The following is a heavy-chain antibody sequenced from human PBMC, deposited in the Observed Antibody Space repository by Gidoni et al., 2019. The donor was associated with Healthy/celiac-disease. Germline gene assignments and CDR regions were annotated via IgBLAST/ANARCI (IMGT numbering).Heavy chain of an antibody. CDR1: GGSFRGYY. CDR2: INHSGST. CDR3: ARGAGKGY. D-gene: IGHD6-13*01. J-gene: IGHJ4*02. V-gene: IGHV4-34*01. Sequence: QVQLQQWGAGLLKPSETLSLTCAVYGGSFRGYYWSWIRQPPGTGLAWIGEINHSGSTNYNSCLNSRVTISVDTTKNQFSLKLSSVTAADTAVYYCARGAGKGYWGQGTLVTVSS.